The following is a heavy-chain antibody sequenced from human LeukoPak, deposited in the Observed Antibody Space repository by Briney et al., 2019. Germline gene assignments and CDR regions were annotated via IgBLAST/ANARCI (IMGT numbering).Heavy chain of an antibody. D-gene: IGHD4-17*01. J-gene: IGHJ4*02. CDR2: ISWNGGSI. CDR3: ASYADYN. Sequence: GGSLRLSCAASGFTFDDYAMHWVRQAPGKGLEWVSGISWNGGSIGYADSVKGRFTISRDNAKDSLYLQMNSLRDVATAVYYCASYADYNWGPGTPATVSA. V-gene: IGHV3-9*01. CDR1: GFTFDDYA.